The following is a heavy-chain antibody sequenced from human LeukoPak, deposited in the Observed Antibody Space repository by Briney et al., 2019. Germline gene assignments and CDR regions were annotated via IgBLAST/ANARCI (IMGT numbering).Heavy chain of an antibody. V-gene: IGHV1-8*02. CDR1: GGTFSSYT. CDR3: ARAYSGSYSVSDY. D-gene: IGHD1-26*01. CDR2: MNPNSGNT. Sequence: ASVKVSCKASGGTFSSYTINWVRQATGQGLEWMGWMNPNSGNTGYAQKFQGRVTMTRNTSISTAYMELSSLRSEDTAVYYCARAYSGSYSVSDYWGQGTLVTVSS. J-gene: IGHJ4*02.